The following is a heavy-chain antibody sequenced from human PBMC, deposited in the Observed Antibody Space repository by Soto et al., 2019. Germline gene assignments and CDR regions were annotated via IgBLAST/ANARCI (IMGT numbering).Heavy chain of an antibody. CDR2: INPSGGST. D-gene: IGHD2-2*01. CDR1: GYTFTSYY. V-gene: IGHV1-46*01. CDR3: ATYCSSTSCYSGYYYYYGMDV. J-gene: IGHJ6*02. Sequence: QVQLVQSGAEVKKAGASVKVSCKASGYTFTSYYMHWVRQAPGQGLEWMGIINPSGGSTSYAQKFQGRVTMTRDTSTSTVYMELSSLRAEDTAVYYCATYCSSTSCYSGYYYYYGMDVWGQGTTVTVSS.